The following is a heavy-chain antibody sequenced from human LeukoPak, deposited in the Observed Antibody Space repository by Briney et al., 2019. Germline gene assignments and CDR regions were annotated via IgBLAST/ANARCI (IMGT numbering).Heavy chain of an antibody. CDR2: IWYDGSNN. V-gene: IGHV3-33*01. Sequence: GGSLRLSCAASGFTFSSYGMHWVRQAPGKGLEWVAVIWYDGSNNYYADSVKGRFTISRDNSKNTLYLQMNSLRAEDTAVYYCARDTSIMITFGGVIDYWGQGTLVTVSS. J-gene: IGHJ4*02. CDR3: ARDTSIMITFGGVIDY. CDR1: GFTFSSYG. D-gene: IGHD3-16*01.